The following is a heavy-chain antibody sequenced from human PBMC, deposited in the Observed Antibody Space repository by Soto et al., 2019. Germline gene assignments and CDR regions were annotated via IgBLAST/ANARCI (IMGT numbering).Heavy chain of an antibody. CDR1: GGSISSYY. J-gene: IGHJ6*02. CDR3: ARDGGAGYSYGSTVGMDV. D-gene: IGHD5-18*01. CDR2: IYYSGST. V-gene: IGHV4-59*01. Sequence: SETLSLTCTVSGGSISSYYWSWIRQPPGKGLEWIGYIYYSGSTNYNPSLKSRVTISVDTSKNQFSLKLSSVTAAETAVYYCARDGGAGYSYGSTVGMDVWGQGTTVTVSS.